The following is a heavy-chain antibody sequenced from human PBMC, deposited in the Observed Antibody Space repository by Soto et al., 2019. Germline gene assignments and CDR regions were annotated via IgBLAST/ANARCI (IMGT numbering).Heavy chain of an antibody. D-gene: IGHD3-3*01. Sequence: GSLRLSCAVSGFTFSSHWMHWVRQAPGKGLVWVSRINGDGSSTDYADSVKGRFTISRDNAKNTLYLQMNSLRADDTAVYYCARDSSPYYDFWSGFYTYFDYWGQGALVTVSS. V-gene: IGHV3-74*01. CDR3: ARDSSPYYDFWSGFYTYFDY. CDR2: INGDGSST. J-gene: IGHJ4*02. CDR1: GFTFSSHW.